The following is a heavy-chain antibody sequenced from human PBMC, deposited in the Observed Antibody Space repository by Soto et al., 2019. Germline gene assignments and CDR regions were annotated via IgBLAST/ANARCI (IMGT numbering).Heavy chain of an antibody. J-gene: IGHJ6*02. CDR2: INPNSGGT. D-gene: IGHD3-10*01. CDR1: GYTFTGYY. V-gene: IGHV1-2*02. CDR3: ARVDYYGSGSPSYYYYGMDV. Sequence: ASVKVSCKASGYTFTGYYMHWVRQAPGQGLEWMGWINPNSGGTNYAQKLQGRVTMTRDTSISTAYMELSRLRSDDTAVYYCARVDYYGSGSPSYYYYGMDVWGQGTTVTVSS.